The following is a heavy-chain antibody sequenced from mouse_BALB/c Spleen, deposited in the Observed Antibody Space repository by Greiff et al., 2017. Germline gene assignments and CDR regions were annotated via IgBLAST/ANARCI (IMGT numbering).Heavy chain of an antibody. D-gene: IGHD2-14*01. V-gene: IGHV5-12-2*01. CDR3: ASSYRSFAY. CDR2: ISNGGGST. J-gene: IGHJ3*01. Sequence: EVMLVESGGGLVQPGGSLKLSCAASGFTFSSYTMSWVRQTPEKRLEWVAYISNGGGSTYYPDTVKGRFTISRDNAKNTLYLQMSSLKSEDTAMYYCASSYRSFAYWGQGTLVTVSA. CDR1: GFTFSSYT.